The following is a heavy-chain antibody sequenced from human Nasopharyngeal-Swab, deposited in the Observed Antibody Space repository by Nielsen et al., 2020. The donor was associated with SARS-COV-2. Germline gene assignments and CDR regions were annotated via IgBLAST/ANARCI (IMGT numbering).Heavy chain of an antibody. CDR3: ARIGGSRDYDGAFDI. D-gene: IGHD4-23*01. J-gene: IGHJ3*02. CDR2: INPISGGT. CDR1: GYTFTAYH. Sequence: ASVKVSCKASGYTFTAYHVHWVRQAPGQGLEWMGWINPISGGTNHAQKLQGRVTMTTDTSTSTAYMELRSLRSDDTAVYYCARIGGSRDYDGAFDIWGQGTMVTVSS. V-gene: IGHV1-2*02.